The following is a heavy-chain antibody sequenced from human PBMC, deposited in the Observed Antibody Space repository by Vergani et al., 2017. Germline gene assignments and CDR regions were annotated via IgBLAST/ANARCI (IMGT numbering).Heavy chain of an antibody. D-gene: IGHD5-12*01. CDR3: TKGSRGYTGYFFDY. Sequence: EVQLLESGGGLVQPGGSLRLSCAAFGSTFSSYGMSWVRQAPGKGLEWVSSISGSSATPYYADSVKGRFIISRDNSKSTLHLQMNSLRADDTAVYYCTKGSRGYTGYFFDYWGQGTLATVSS. V-gene: IGHV3-23*01. CDR2: ISGSSATP. CDR1: GSTFSSYG. J-gene: IGHJ4*02.